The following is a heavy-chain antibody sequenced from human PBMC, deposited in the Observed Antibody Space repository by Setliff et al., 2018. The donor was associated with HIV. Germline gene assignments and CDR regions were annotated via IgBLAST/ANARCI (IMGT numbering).Heavy chain of an antibody. V-gene: IGHV3-20*04. CDR3: VRGVANYYGSGSYYFDY. Sequence: GGSLRLSCAASGFTFDDYGMSWVRQAPGKGLEWVSGINWNGGSTGYADSVKGRFTISRDNAKNSLYMQMNSLRAEDTALYYCVRGVANYYGSGSYYFDYWGQGTLVTVSS. D-gene: IGHD3-10*01. J-gene: IGHJ4*02. CDR1: GFTFDDYG. CDR2: INWNGGST.